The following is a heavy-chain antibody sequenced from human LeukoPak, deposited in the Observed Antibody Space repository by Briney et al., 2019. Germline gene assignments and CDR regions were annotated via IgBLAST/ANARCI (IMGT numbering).Heavy chain of an antibody. V-gene: IGHV3-11*04. CDR3: ARGGYSDYLNC. CDR1: GFTFSDYQ. J-gene: IGHJ4*02. D-gene: IGHD1-1*01. CDR2: IGSSGTTI. Sequence: GGSLRLSCAASGFTFSDYQMSWIRQAPGKGLECVSYIGSSGTTIYYADSVKGRFTISRDNAKNSLYLQMNSLRAEDTAVYYCARGGYSDYLNCWGQGTLVTVSS.